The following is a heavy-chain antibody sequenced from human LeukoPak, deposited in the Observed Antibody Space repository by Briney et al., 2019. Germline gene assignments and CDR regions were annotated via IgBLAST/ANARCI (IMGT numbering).Heavy chain of an antibody. V-gene: IGHV3-74*01. D-gene: IGHD3-22*01. CDR3: ARAPSEIGGYYPEYFRH. CDR2: IKSDGST. CDR1: GFTFSSYW. J-gene: IGHJ1*01. Sequence: GGSLRLSCAASGFTFSSYWMHWVRQAPGKGLVWVSRIKSDGSTNYADSVKGRFAISRDNAKNTLSLQMNSLRAEDTGVYYCARAPSEIGGYYPEYFRHWGQGTLVTVSS.